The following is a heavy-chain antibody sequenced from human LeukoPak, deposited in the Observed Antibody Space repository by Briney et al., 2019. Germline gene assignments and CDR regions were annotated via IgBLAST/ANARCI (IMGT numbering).Heavy chain of an antibody. Sequence: SETLSLTCTVSGGSISSRSYYWGWIRQPPGKGLQWIASIYYSGSTNYNPSLKSRVTISADTSKNQFSLKLSSVTAADTAVYYCARGMTFDRDYDILTGYNYYFDYWGQGTLVTVSS. CDR3: ARGMTFDRDYDILTGYNYYFDY. J-gene: IGHJ4*02. D-gene: IGHD3-9*01. CDR1: GGSISSRSYY. CDR2: IYYSGST. V-gene: IGHV4-39*07.